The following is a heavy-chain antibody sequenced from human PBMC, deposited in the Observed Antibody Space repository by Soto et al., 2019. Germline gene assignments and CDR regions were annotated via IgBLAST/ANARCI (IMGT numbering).Heavy chain of an antibody. V-gene: IGHV3-30-3*01. CDR1: GFAFTSSA. J-gene: IGHJ4*02. CDR3: ARAPLWFGELFFDY. D-gene: IGHD3-10*01. CDR2: ISYDGSNK. Sequence: GGSLRLSCAAAGFAFTSSAMHWVRQAPGKGLEWVAVISYDGSNKYYADSVKGRFTISRDNSKNTLYLQMNSLRAEDTAVYYCARAPLWFGELFFDYWGQGT.